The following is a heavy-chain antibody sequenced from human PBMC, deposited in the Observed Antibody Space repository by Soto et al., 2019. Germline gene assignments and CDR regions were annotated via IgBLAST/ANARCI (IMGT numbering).Heavy chain of an antibody. Sequence: SETLSLTCTVSGGSISSYYWSWIRQPPGKGLEWIGYIYYSGSTNYNPSLKSRVTISVDTSKNQFSLKLSSVTAADTAVYYCARLRSGIAVAGTSLDYWGQGTLVTVSS. D-gene: IGHD6-19*01. J-gene: IGHJ4*02. V-gene: IGHV4-59*08. CDR1: GGSISSYY. CDR3: ARLRSGIAVAGTSLDY. CDR2: IYYSGST.